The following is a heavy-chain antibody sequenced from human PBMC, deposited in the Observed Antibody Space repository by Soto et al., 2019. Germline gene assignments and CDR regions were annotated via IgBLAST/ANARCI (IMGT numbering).Heavy chain of an antibody. CDR1: GYIFVNYG. J-gene: IGHJ6*02. CDR3: AMVDNYVTPTPQYV. CDR2: ISPYSGNT. Sequence: QVQLVQSGDEVRKPGSSVKVSCKASGYIFVNYGIAWVRQAPGQGLAWMGWISPYSGNTNYAGKVQGSLTMTTNTSTSTAYMDLGSLPSDETAVYYCAMVDNYVTPTPQYVWGQGTTVTVSS. D-gene: IGHD3-16*01. V-gene: IGHV1-18*01.